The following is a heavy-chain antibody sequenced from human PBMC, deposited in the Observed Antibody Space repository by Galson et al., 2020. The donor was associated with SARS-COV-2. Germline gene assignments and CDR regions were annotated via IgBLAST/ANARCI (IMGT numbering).Heavy chain of an antibody. CDR2: INRYSGTI. J-gene: IGHJ4*02. D-gene: IGHD4-17*01. CDR1: GFTFSSYA. CDR3: ARLWTVTTEDY. Sequence: GGSLRISCAASGFTFSSYAMNWVRQAPGKGLEWISYINRYSGTIYYADSVKGRFTISRDNDKKLLYLQMNSLRDEDTAVYYCARLWTVTTEDYWGQGTLVTVSS. V-gene: IGHV3-48*02.